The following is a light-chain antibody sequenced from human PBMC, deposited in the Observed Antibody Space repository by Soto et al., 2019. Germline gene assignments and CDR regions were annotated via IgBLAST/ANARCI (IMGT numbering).Light chain of an antibody. CDR1: KNDIGVYDF. V-gene: IGLV2-8*01. Sequence: QSVLTQPPSASGSPGESLIISCTGTKNDIGVYDFVSWYQHHPGKAPRLIIYEVVQRPSGVPDRFSGSKSGNTASLTVSGLQTGDEADYYCGTWDNGLSAPDVFGTGTKVTVL. CDR2: EVV. J-gene: IGLJ1*01. CDR3: GTWDNGLSAPDV.